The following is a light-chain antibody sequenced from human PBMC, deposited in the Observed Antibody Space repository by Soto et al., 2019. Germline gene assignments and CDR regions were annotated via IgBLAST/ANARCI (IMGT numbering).Light chain of an antibody. CDR2: KAS. Sequence: DIQITHSPSTLSASVGDRVTITCRSSQSISSWLAWYQQKPGKAPKLLIYKASTLESGVPSNFSGSGSGTEFTLTISSLQPEDFATYYCQQYNAYPWTFGQGTKV. CDR1: QSISSW. V-gene: IGKV1-5*03. J-gene: IGKJ1*01. CDR3: QQYNAYPWT.